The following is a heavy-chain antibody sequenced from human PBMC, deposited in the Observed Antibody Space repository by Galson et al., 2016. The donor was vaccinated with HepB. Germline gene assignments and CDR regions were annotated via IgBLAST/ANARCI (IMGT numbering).Heavy chain of an antibody. Sequence: SLRLSCAASGFTVSTDYMTWVRQAPGKGLEWVSVIYSGGTTYYADSVKGRFTISRDNSKNTLYLQMSILTAEDSAVYYCAGSGYDFWSGLEYWGQGTMVTVSS. J-gene: IGHJ3*01. D-gene: IGHD3-3*01. V-gene: IGHV3-53*01. CDR1: GFTVSTDY. CDR2: IYSGGTT. CDR3: AGSGYDFWSGLEY.